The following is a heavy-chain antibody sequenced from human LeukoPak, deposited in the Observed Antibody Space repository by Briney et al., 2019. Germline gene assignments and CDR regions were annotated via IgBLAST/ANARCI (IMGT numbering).Heavy chain of an antibody. J-gene: IGHJ4*02. Sequence: GGSLRLSCAASGSTFSSYSMNWVRQAPGKGLEWVSSISSSSSYIYYADSVKGRFTISRDNAKNSLYLQMNSLRAEDTAVYYCAREPMVRGVKGGFDYWGQGTLVTVSS. V-gene: IGHV3-21*01. CDR1: GSTFSSYS. CDR2: ISSSSSYI. CDR3: AREPMVRGVKGGFDY. D-gene: IGHD3-10*01.